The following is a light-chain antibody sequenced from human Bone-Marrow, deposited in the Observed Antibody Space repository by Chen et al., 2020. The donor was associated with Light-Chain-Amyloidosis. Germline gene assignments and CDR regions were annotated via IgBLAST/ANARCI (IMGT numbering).Light chain of an antibody. J-gene: IGKJ2*01. CDR3: QQYGSSPPYT. CDR2: GAS. V-gene: IGKV3-20*01. Sequence: EIVLTQSPGTLSLSPGERATLSCRASQSVSSSYLACFQQKPGKAPRLLIYGASSRATGIPDRCGVSGDGTDFTLTISRLEPEDFAVYYCQQYGSSPPYTFGQGTKLEIK. CDR1: QSVSSSY.